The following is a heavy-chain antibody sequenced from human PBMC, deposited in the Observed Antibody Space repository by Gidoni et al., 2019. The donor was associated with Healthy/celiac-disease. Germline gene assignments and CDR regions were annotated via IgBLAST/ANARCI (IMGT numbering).Heavy chain of an antibody. Sequence: QVQLQESGPGLVKASQTLPLTCTVSGGSINSGNYHWGWLRQPAGKGLEWIGRMYTSGSTSYNPSLKSRVTMSLDTSKNHFSLKLSSVTAADTAVYYCARGSGYGGEVDYWGQGTLVTVSS. D-gene: IGHD2-21*01. CDR2: MYTSGST. CDR1: GGSINSGNYH. CDR3: ARGSGYGGEVDY. J-gene: IGHJ4*02. V-gene: IGHV4-61*02.